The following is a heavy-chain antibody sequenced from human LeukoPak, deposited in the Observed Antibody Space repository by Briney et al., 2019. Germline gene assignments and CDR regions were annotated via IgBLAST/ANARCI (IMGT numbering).Heavy chain of an antibody. D-gene: IGHD5-12*01. Sequence: SGGSXXSSNWWSWVRQPPGKGLEWIGEIYHSGSTNYNPSLKSRVTISVDKSKTQFSLKLSSVTAADTAVYYCARSRGYSGYDVYWGQGTLVTVSS. CDR2: IYHSGST. CDR1: GGSXXSSNW. CDR3: ARSRGYSGYDVY. V-gene: IGHV4-4*02. J-gene: IGHJ4*02.